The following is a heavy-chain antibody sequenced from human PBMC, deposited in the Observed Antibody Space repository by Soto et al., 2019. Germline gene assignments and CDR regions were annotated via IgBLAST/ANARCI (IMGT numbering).Heavy chain of an antibody. V-gene: IGHV3-73*01. CDR1: GFTLSGSE. CDR3: TRHPTYLDM. CDR2: INSKADNYAT. D-gene: IGHD2-21*01. J-gene: IGHJ3*02. Sequence: GGSLRLSCADSGFTLSGSEVHWVRQVPGKGLEWVGRINSKADNYATIYAAAVKGRFTISRDDSKNTAFLQMNSLKAEDTAVYYCTRHPTYLDMWGHGTMVTVSS.